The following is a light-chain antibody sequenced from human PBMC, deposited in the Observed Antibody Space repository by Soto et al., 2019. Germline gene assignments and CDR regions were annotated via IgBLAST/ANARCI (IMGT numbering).Light chain of an antibody. J-gene: IGLJ2*01. CDR3: SSHAGTYTLI. Sequence: QSALTQPRSVSGSPGQSVTISCTGTSSDVGGYNFVSWYQQHPDKAPKLMIYDVTKRPSGVPDRFSGSKSANTAPLTISGLQAEDEAAYYCSSHAGTYTLIFGGGTKLTVL. CDR1: SSDVGGYNF. V-gene: IGLV2-11*01. CDR2: DVT.